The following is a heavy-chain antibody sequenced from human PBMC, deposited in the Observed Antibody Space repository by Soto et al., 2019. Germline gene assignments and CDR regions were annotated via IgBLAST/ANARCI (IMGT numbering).Heavy chain of an antibody. V-gene: IGHV3-21*01. J-gene: IGHJ5*02. CDR3: AREREGYSSSWFDP. Sequence: PGGSPRLSCAASGFTFSSYSMNWVRQAPGKGLEWVSSISSSSSYIYYADSVKGRFTISRDNAKNSLYLQMNSLRAEDTAVYYCAREREGYSSSWFDPWGQGTLVTVSS. CDR1: GFTFSSYS. CDR2: ISSSSSYI. D-gene: IGHD6-13*01.